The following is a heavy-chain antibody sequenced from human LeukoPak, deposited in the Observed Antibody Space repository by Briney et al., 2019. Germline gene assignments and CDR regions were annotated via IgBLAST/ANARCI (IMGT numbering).Heavy chain of an antibody. V-gene: IGHV3-23*01. D-gene: IGHD2-2*01. CDR1: GFTFTNYA. J-gene: IGHJ4*02. CDR2: IIGSGSST. CDR3: AKLLPVVDCSSTSCYGFDY. Sequence: GGSLRLSCAASGFTFTNYALHWVRQAPGKGLEWVSAIIGSGSSTYYADSVKGRFTISRDNSKNTLYLQMNSLRAGDTAVYYCAKLLPVVDCSSTSCYGFDYWGQGTLVSVSS.